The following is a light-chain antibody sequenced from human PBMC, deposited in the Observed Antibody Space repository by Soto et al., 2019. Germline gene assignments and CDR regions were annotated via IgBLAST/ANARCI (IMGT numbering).Light chain of an antibody. V-gene: IGLV2-14*01. Sequence: QSALHQPASVSGSPGQSITLSCTGTSSDVGGYNYVSWYQQHPGKAPKLMIYDVSNRPSGVSNRFSGSKSGNTASLTISGLQAEDEADYYCSSYSSSSTLEGVVVCGGTKVTVL. CDR2: DVS. J-gene: IGLJ2*01. CDR3: SSYSSSSTLEGVV. CDR1: SSDVGGYNY.